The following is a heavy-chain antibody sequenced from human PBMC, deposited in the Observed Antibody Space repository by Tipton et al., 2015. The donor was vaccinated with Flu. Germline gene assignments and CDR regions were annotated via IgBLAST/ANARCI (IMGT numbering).Heavy chain of an antibody. CDR3: AKDPSYSSAWYLDH. CDR2: ISATGGST. Sequence: GSLRLSCAASGFTFRNYAMNWVRQAPGKGLEWVSHISATGGSTYFADSVKGRFTISRDNSKNTLDLHMDSLRPEDTAVYYCAKDPSYSSAWYLDHWGQGALVTVSS. J-gene: IGHJ4*02. V-gene: IGHV3-23*01. D-gene: IGHD6-19*01. CDR1: GFTFRNYA.